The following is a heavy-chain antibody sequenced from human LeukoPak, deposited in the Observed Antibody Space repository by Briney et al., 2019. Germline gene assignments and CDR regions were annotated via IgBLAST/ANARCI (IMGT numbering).Heavy chain of an antibody. CDR1: GYTFTSYG. Sequence: ASVKVSCKASGYTFTSYGISWVRQAPGQGLEWMGWISAYNGNTNYAQKLQGRVTMTTDTSTSTAYMELRSLRSDDTAVYYCASSHHQWLRLGGDAFDIWGQGTMVTVSS. D-gene: IGHD5-12*01. J-gene: IGHJ3*02. V-gene: IGHV1-18*01. CDR2: ISAYNGNT. CDR3: ASSHHQWLRLGGDAFDI.